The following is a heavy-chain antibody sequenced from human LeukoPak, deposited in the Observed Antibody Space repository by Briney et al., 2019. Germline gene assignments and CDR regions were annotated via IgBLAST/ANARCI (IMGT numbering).Heavy chain of an antibody. J-gene: IGHJ4*02. Sequence: PGGSLRLSCAASGFTFNMYSMNWVRQAPGKGLEWVSSISSSSSYIYYAGSVKGRFTISRDNAKNSLYLQMNRLRAEDTAVYYCVRDCCGWSFDYWGQGTLVTVSS. CDR2: ISSSSSYI. V-gene: IGHV3-21*01. D-gene: IGHD6-19*01. CDR3: VRDCCGWSFDY. CDR1: GFTFNMYS.